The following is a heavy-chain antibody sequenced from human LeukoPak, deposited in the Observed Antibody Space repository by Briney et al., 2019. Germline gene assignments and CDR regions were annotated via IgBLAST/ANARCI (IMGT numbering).Heavy chain of an antibody. V-gene: IGHV3-21*01. Sequence: GGSLRLSCAASGFTFSSYSTNWVRQAPGKGLEWVSSISSSSSYIYYADSVKGRFTISRDNAKNSLYLQMNSLRAEDTAVYYCARSPLTGYLFSRYYYYMDVWGKGTTVTISS. J-gene: IGHJ6*03. CDR3: ARSPLTGYLFSRYYYYMDV. D-gene: IGHD3-9*01. CDR2: ISSSSSYI. CDR1: GFTFSSYS.